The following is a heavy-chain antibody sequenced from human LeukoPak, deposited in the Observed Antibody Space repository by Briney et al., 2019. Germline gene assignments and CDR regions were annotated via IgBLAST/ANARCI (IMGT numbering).Heavy chain of an antibody. D-gene: IGHD6-6*01. V-gene: IGHV3-30-3*01. CDR2: ISYDGSNK. CDR3: ARDGLEQLVWVYYYYYYYMDV. J-gene: IGHJ6*03. Sequence: GGSLRLSCAASGFTFSSYAMHWVRQAPGKGLEWVAVISYDGSNKYYADSVKGRFTISRDNSKNTLYLQTNSLRAEDTAVYYCARDGLEQLVWVYYYYYYYMDVWGKGTTVTVSS. CDR1: GFTFSSYA.